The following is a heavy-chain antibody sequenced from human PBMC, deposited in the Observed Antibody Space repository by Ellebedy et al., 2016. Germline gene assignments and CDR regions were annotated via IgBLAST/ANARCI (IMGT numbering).Heavy chain of an antibody. Sequence: SETLSLTCTVSGGSISSYYWSWIRQPPGKGLEWIGYIYYSGSTNYNPSLKSRVTISVDTSKNQFSLKLSSVTAADTAVYYCARGGDTIFGVARFDYWGQGTLVTVSS. CDR1: GGSISSYY. J-gene: IGHJ4*02. CDR2: IYYSGST. D-gene: IGHD3-3*01. V-gene: IGHV4-59*01. CDR3: ARGGDTIFGVARFDY.